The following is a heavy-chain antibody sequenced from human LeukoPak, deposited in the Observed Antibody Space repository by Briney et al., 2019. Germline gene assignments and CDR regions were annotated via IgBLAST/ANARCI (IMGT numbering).Heavy chain of an antibody. V-gene: IGHV3-64*01. CDR1: GFSFSDYN. D-gene: IGHD3-22*01. CDR2: LSSNGIST. J-gene: IGHJ4*02. Sequence: GGSLRLSCAASGFSFSDYNMNWVRQAPGKGLEYVSALSSNGISTYYANSVKGRFTISRDNSKNTLFLQMGSLRVEDMAVYYCARGHYYGSSGYSDYFDYWGQGTLVTVSS. CDR3: ARGHYYGSSGYSDYFDY.